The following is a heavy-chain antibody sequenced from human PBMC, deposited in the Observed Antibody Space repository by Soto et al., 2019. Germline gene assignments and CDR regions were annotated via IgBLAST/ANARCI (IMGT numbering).Heavy chain of an antibody. Sequence: QVQLQQWGAGLLKPSETLSLTCAVYGGSFSGYYWSWIRQPPGKGLEWIGEINHSGSTNYNPSLRSRVTISVDTSKNQVSLKLSSVPAADTAVYYCARARGLDTVGVPAAAHYFDYWGQGTLVTVSS. V-gene: IGHV4-34*01. D-gene: IGHD2-2*03. CDR1: GGSFSGYY. CDR2: INHSGST. CDR3: ARARGLDTVGVPAAAHYFDY. J-gene: IGHJ4*02.